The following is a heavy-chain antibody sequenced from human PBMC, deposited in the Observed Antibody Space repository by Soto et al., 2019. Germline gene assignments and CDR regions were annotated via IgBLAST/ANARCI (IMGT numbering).Heavy chain of an antibody. Sequence: QVQLVQSGAEGKKPGASVKVSCKASGYTFTSYGISWVRQAPGQGLEWMGWISAYIGNTNYAQKLQGRVTMTTDTSTSTAYMELRSLRSDDTAVYYCARDYYGSGTRTNWFDPWGQGTLVTVSS. CDR1: GYTFTSYG. CDR3: ARDYYGSGTRTNWFDP. J-gene: IGHJ5*02. CDR2: ISAYIGNT. D-gene: IGHD3-10*01. V-gene: IGHV1-18*01.